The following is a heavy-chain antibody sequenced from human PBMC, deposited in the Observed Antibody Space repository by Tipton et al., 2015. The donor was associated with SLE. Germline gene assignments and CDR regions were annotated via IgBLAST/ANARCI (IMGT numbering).Heavy chain of an antibody. J-gene: IGHJ4*02. Sequence: TLSLTCTVSVGSISSGTYYWTWIRQPAGKGLEWIGRIYTSGSTNYNPSLKSRSTISADTSKNQFSLKLNSVTAADTAVYYCARGVQQLGRFDYWGQGTLVTVSS. V-gene: IGHV4-61*02. CDR1: VGSISSGTYY. D-gene: IGHD6-13*01. CDR2: IYTSGST. CDR3: ARGVQQLGRFDY.